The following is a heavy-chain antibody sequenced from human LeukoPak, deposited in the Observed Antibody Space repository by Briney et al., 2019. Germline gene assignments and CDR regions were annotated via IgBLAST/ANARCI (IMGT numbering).Heavy chain of an antibody. J-gene: IGHJ4*02. CDR1: GSTFTSYG. CDR2: LHAYPGNT. CDR3: AREGVMYYYDSSGSFDY. V-gene: IGHV1-18*01. D-gene: IGHD3-22*01. Sequence: ASVKVSCKPSGSTFTSYGLSWVRPAPGHGLAWIGWLHAYPGNTNYAQKLQGRVTMTTDTSTSTDYMEVRSLRSDDTAVYYCAREGVMYYYDSSGSFDYWVQGTLVTVSS.